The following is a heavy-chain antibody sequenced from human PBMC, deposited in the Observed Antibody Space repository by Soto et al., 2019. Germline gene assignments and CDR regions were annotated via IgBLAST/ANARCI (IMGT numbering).Heavy chain of an antibody. CDR3: ASNPVPALIVVVITCYYYGMDV. Sequence: QVQLVQSGAEVKKPGSSVKVSCKASGGTFSSYAISWVRQAPGQGLEWVGGIIPIFGTANYAQKFQGRVTITADESTSTAYMELSSLRSEDTAVYYCASNPVPALIVVVITCYYYGMDVWGQGTTVTVSS. CDR2: IIPIFGTA. J-gene: IGHJ6*02. V-gene: IGHV1-69*12. D-gene: IGHD3-22*01. CDR1: GGTFSSYA.